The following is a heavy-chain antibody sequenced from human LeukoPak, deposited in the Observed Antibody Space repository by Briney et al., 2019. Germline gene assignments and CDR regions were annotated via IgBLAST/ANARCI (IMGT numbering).Heavy chain of an antibody. V-gene: IGHV3-23*01. D-gene: IGHD3-10*01. Sequence: PGGSLRLSCVVSGLTLSNYGMSWVRQAPGKGLEWVSGISERGGSTNYADSVKGRFIISRDTSKNTVYLQMNSLRVEDTAVYFCAKRGIVIRAVIIIGFHKEAYYFDDWGQGILVTVAS. CDR1: GLTLSNYG. J-gene: IGHJ4*02. CDR3: AKRGIVIRAVIIIGFHKEAYYFDD. CDR2: ISERGGST.